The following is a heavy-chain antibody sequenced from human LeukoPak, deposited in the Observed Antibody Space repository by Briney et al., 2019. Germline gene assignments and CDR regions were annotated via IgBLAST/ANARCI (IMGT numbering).Heavy chain of an antibody. V-gene: IGHV3-73*01. CDR3: AKDGSSSSWSPRNNWFDP. CDR2: IRSKANSYAT. CDR1: GFTFSDSG. D-gene: IGHD6-13*01. Sequence: PGGSLRLSCAASGFTFSDSGMHWVRQASGKGLEWVGRIRSKANSYATAYAASVKGRFTIARDDSKNTLYLQMNSLRAEDTAVYYCAKDGSSSSWSPRNNWFDPWGQGTLVTVSS. J-gene: IGHJ5*02.